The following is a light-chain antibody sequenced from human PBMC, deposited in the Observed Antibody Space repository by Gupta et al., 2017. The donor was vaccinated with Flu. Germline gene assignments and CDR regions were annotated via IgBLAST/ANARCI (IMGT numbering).Light chain of an antibody. V-gene: IGLV2-14*03. CDR2: DVN. CDR1: SSDVGGYNY. J-gene: IGLJ3*02. CDR3: SSYTSSTTWV. Sequence: GTSSDVGGYNYVPWYQQHPGKAPKLMIYDVNNRPSGVSTRFSGSKSGNTASLTISGLQAEDEADYYCSSYTSSTTWVFGGGTKLTVL.